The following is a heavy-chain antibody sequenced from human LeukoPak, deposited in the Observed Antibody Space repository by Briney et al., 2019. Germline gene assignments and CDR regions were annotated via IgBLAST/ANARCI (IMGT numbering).Heavy chain of an antibody. CDR2: INPNSGGT. J-gene: IGHJ5*02. CDR1: GYTFTGYY. CDR3: ARDPGSLLWFGELFPFDP. Sequence: ASVKVSCKASGYTFTGYYMHWVRQAPGQGLEWMGWINPNSGGTNYAQKFQGRVTMTRDTSISTAYMELSRLRSDDTAVYYCARDPGSLLWFGELFPFDPWGQGTLVTVSS. V-gene: IGHV1-2*02. D-gene: IGHD3-10*01.